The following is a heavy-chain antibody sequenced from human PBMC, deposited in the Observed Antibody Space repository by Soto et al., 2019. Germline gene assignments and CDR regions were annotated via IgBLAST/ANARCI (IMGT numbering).Heavy chain of an antibody. CDR3: ASLTYYYDSSGLKDRGDAFDI. J-gene: IGHJ3*02. Sequence: ASVKVSCKASGYTFTRYAMHWVRQAPGQRLEWIGWINAGNGNTKYSQKFQGRVTINRDKSASTAYMELSSLRSEDTAVYYCASLTYYYDSSGLKDRGDAFDIWGQGTMVTVSS. D-gene: IGHD3-22*01. V-gene: IGHV1-3*01. CDR1: GYTFTRYA. CDR2: INAGNGNT.